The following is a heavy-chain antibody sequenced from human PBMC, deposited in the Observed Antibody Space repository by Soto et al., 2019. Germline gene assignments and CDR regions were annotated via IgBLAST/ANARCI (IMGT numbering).Heavy chain of an antibody. D-gene: IGHD3-10*01. CDR2: ISGSGGST. CDR1: GFTFSSYA. J-gene: IGHJ6*02. CDR3: AKGGSPMVRGVPSRGYYGMDV. Sequence: GGSLRLSCAASGFTFSSYAMSWVRQAPGKGLEWVSAISGSGGSTYYADSVKGRFTISRDNSKNTLYLQMNSLRAEDTAVYYCAKGGSPMVRGVPSRGYYGMDVWGQGTTVTVSS. V-gene: IGHV3-23*01.